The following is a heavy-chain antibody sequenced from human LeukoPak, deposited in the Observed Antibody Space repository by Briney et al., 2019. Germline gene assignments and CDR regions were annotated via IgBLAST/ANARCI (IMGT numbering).Heavy chain of an antibody. CDR1: GCSLSRYY. D-gene: IGHD3-22*01. J-gene: IGHJ4*02. CDR3: ARGADSSGYYSIFYFDY. V-gene: IGHV4-59*01. CDR2: IYYSGST. Sequence: PSETLSLTCTVSGCSLSRYYWHWIRQPPGKGLAWIGYIYYSGSTNYNPSLKSRVTISVDTSKNQFSLKLSSVTAADTAVYYCARGADSSGYYSIFYFDYWGQGTLVTVSS.